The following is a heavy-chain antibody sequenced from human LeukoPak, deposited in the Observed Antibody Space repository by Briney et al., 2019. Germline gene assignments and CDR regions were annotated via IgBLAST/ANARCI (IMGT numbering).Heavy chain of an antibody. CDR2: TYYRSKWYN. J-gene: IGHJ6*03. Sequence: SQTLSLTCAISGDSVSSNSAAWNWIRQSPSRGLEWLGRTYYRSKWYNDYAVSVKSRITINPDTSKNQFSLQLNSVTPEDTAVYYCARAFSRQEYSSSWIYYYYYYMDVWGKGTTVTVSS. V-gene: IGHV6-1*01. CDR1: GDSVSSNSAA. D-gene: IGHD6-13*01. CDR3: ARAFSRQEYSSSWIYYYYYYMDV.